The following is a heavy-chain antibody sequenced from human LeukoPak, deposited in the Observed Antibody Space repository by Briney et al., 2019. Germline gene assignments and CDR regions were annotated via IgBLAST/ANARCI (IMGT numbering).Heavy chain of an antibody. CDR2: INYTGST. J-gene: IGHJ5*02. CDR1: GGSFSGFY. Sequence: SETLSLTCAVYGGSFSGFYWRWIRHVPGKGLEWIGEINYTGSTSYNPSLKSRFTISVDTSQTQFFLLLTSVTAADTAVYYCARVAGYLPTGCFDTWGEGTHGTVSS. D-gene: IGHD6-25*01. V-gene: IGHV4-34*01. CDR3: ARVAGYLPTGCFDT.